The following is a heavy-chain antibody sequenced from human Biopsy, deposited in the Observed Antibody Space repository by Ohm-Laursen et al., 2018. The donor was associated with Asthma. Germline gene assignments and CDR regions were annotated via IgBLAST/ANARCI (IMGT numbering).Heavy chain of an antibody. D-gene: IGHD1-26*01. Sequence: SLRLSCAASGFSFSNYGMHWVRQAPGKGLEWVALISSDGSHEFYADSVKGRFTISRDNSKNTMYLHMSSLRGEDTAVYYCATCEVGYYHYGMDVWGQGTTVNVSS. CDR3: ATCEVGYYHYGMDV. J-gene: IGHJ6*02. V-gene: IGHV3-30*03. CDR2: ISSDGSHE. CDR1: GFSFSNYG.